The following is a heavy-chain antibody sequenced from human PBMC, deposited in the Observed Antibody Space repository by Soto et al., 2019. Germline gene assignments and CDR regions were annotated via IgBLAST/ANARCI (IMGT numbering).Heavy chain of an antibody. V-gene: IGHV3-64D*06. CDR3: EKDHYYFVSGSLALVAANN. Sequence: GGSLRLSCSASGFTFSSYAMHWVRQAPGKGMENDSDISSNGGSTYYADSVKGRNTNYRDNSKNTLYLQMSSQRAEDTAEYECEKDHYYFVSGSLALVAANNWGQETLVTVPP. J-gene: IGHJ4*02. CDR2: ISSNGGST. D-gene: IGHD3-10*01. CDR1: GFTFSSYA.